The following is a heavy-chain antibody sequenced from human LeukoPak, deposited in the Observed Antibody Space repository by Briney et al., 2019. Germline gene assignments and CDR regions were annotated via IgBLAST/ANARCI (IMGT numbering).Heavy chain of an antibody. CDR3: AKAKGRAPNYYYYMDV. D-gene: IGHD3-10*01. J-gene: IGHJ6*03. CDR1: GFMFSDYH. V-gene: IGHV3-11*01. Sequence: GGSLRLSCAASGFMFSDYHMTWIRQAPGKGLEWISYISTTGNTIFYADSVKGRFTVSRDNSKNTLYLQMNSLRAEDTAVYYCAKAKGRAPNYYYYMDVWGKGTTVTVSS. CDR2: ISTTGNTI.